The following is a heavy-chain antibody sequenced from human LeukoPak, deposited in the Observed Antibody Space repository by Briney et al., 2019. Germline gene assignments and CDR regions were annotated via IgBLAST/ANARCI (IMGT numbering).Heavy chain of an antibody. J-gene: IGHJ4*02. V-gene: IGHV1-18*01. Sequence: ASVKVSCKTSGYSFSSHGLSWVRQATGQSLEWMGWIGGNSGDTNYAQKLQGRVAMTTDTSTSTAYMELRSLRSDDTAVYYCARALPPPKYGSGSYYFDYWGQGTLVTVSS. CDR3: ARALPPPKYGSGSYYFDY. CDR1: GYSFSSHG. D-gene: IGHD3-10*01. CDR2: IGGNSGDT.